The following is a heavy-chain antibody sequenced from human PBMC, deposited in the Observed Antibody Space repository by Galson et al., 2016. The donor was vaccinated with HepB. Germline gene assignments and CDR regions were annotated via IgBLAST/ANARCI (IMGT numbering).Heavy chain of an antibody. V-gene: IGHV3-30*18. CDR2: ISYDGSNK. J-gene: IGHJ6*02. CDR3: AKVRQLAYSYGMDV. CDR1: GFTFSSYG. Sequence: SLRLSCAASGFTFSSYGMHWFRQAPGKGLEWVAVISYDGSNKYYADSVKGRFTISRDNSKNTLYLQMNSLRAEDTAVYYCAKVRQLAYSYGMDVWGQGTTVTVSS. D-gene: IGHD6-6*01.